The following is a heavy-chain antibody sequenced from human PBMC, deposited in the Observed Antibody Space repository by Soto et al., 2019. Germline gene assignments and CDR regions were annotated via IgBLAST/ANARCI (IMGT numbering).Heavy chain of an antibody. V-gene: IGHV3-48*02. J-gene: IGHJ6*02. Sequence: EVQLVEYGGGLVQPGGSLRLSCAASGFTFSSFHMTWVRQAPGRGLEWVAYITSSSDTIYYSESVKGRFTSSRDNGKNSLFLQMNSLRDEDTAVYYCSRVVVVIPPGYYYAMDVGCQWTTVTVSS. CDR2: ITSSSDTI. CDR3: SRVVVVIPPGYYYAMDV. CDR1: GFTFSSFH. D-gene: IGHD3-22*01.